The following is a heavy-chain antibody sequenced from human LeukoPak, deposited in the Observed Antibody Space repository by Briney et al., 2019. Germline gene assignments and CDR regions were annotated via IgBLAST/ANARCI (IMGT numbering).Heavy chain of an antibody. V-gene: IGHV4-59*01. Sequence: SETLSLTCTGSGGSIRNYYWIWLRQPPGKGLEWIGHIPYSGSTNYNPSLKSRVTMSVDTSKNQFSLKVTSVTAADTAVYYCARGHDGVVGWFAPWGRGTLVTVSS. CDR3: ARGHDGVVGWFAP. CDR2: IPYSGST. D-gene: IGHD2-15*01. CDR1: GGSIRNYY. J-gene: IGHJ5*02.